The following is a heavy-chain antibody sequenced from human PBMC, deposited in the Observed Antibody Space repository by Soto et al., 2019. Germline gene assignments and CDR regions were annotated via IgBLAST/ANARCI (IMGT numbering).Heavy chain of an antibody. J-gene: IGHJ4*02. V-gene: IGHV4-59*01. CDR3: ARQSSIQLWSPYFDY. D-gene: IGHD5-18*01. CDR1: GGSISSYY. CDR2: IYYSGST. Sequence: QVQLQESGPGLVKPSETLSLTCTVSGGSISSYYWSWIRQPPGKGLEWIGYIYYSGSTNYNPSLKSRVTLPVDTSKNQFSLKLSSVTAADTAVYYCARQSSIQLWSPYFDYWGQGTLVTVSS.